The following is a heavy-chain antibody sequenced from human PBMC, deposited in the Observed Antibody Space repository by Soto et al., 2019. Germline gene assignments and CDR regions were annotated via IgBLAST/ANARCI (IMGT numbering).Heavy chain of an antibody. CDR2: IIPMFGTA. D-gene: IGHD3-16*01. CDR1: GGTFKNFN. Sequence: SVKVSCKASGGTFKNFNFNWVRQAPGQGLEWMGGIIPMFGTADYAQRFQGRVTITADDSTSTAYMELSSLRSEDTAVYYCARDDTGDYYYYYYGMDVWGQRTTVTVSS. CDR3: ARDDTGDYYYYYYGMDV. J-gene: IGHJ6*02. V-gene: IGHV1-69*13.